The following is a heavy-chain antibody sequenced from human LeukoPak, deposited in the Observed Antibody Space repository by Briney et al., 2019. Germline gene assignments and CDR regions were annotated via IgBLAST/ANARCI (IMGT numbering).Heavy chain of an antibody. CDR2: IKQDENEF. Sequence: PGGSLRLSCTVSGCTLSSCSMPWACQAPGKGLEWLAYIKQDENEFSYGASVKGRFSRDNVNNLLFLTMTRLRGEDTALYYFARAKGRLRISNFRPCREHFYDCMDLWGKGTAVTVSS. D-gene: IGHD5/OR15-5a*01. J-gene: IGHJ6*03. V-gene: IGHV3-7*01. CDR1: GCTLSSCS. CDR3: ARAKGRLRISNFRPCREHFYDCMDL.